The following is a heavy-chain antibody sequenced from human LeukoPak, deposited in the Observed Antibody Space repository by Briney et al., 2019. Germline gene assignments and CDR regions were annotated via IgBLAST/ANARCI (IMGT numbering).Heavy chain of an antibody. J-gene: IGHJ4*02. V-gene: IGHV3-23*01. CDR1: GFTFTNYG. CDR2: ISGNSATR. Sequence: PGGSLRLSRAASGFTFTNYGMHWVRQAPGKGLEWVSAISGNSATRHYADSVKGRFTISRDNSKSTLSLQMNSLRAEDTAVYYCAKAGPFYFDGWGQGILVTVSS. CDR3: AKAGPFYFDG.